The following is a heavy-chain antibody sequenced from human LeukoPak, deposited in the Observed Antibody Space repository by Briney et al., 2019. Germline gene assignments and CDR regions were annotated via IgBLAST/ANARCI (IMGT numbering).Heavy chain of an antibody. D-gene: IGHD6-13*01. J-gene: IGHJ3*02. CDR3: ASRYSSSWGPRDAFDI. CDR2: IYPGDSET. CDR1: GYSFTSYW. Sequence: GESLKISCKGSGYSFTSYWIGWVRQMPGKGLEWMGIIYPGDSETRYSPSFQGQVTISADKSISTAYLQWSSLKASDTAMYYCASRYSSSWGPRDAFDIWGQGTMVTVSS. V-gene: IGHV5-51*01.